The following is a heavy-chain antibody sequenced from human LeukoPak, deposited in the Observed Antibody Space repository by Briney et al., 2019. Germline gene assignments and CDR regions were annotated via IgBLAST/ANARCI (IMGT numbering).Heavy chain of an antibody. Sequence: PGGSLRLSCAASGFTFSSYWMSWVRQAPGKGLEWVANIKHDGGEKYFVDSVKDRFTISRDNARDSLYLQLNSLRAEDTAVYYCARDSTSFFDNWGHSSYYLDVWGKGTTVTVS. V-gene: IGHV3-7*01. CDR3: ARDSTSFFDNWGHSSYYLDV. CDR2: IKHDGGEK. J-gene: IGHJ6*03. D-gene: IGHD7-27*01. CDR1: GFTFSSYW.